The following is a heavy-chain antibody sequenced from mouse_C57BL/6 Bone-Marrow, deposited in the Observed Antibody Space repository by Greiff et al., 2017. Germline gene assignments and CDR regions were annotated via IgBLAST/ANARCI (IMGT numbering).Heavy chain of an antibody. J-gene: IGHJ4*01. CDR3: ARVYYYAVDY. V-gene: IGHV5-4*03. CDR2: ISDGGSYT. CDR1: GFTFSSYA. Sequence: EVKLMESGGGLVKPGGSLKLSCAASGFTFSSYAMSWVRQTPEKRLEWVATISDGGSYTYYPDNVKGRFTISRDNAKNNLYLQMSHLKSEDTAMCYCARVYYYAVDYWGQGTSVTVSS.